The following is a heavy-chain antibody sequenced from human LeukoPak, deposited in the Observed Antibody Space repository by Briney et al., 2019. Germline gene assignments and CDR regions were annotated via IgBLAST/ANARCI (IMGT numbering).Heavy chain of an antibody. CDR3: ANYRKPQGLDY. CDR2: ISSNGADT. J-gene: IGHJ4*02. V-gene: IGHV3-23*01. Sequence: GGSLRLSCAVSRFAFSTYAMTWVRQAPGQGLEYVSTISSNGADTYYADSVKGRFTISRDNSKNTLYLQMTSLRVEDTAVHYCANYRKPQGLDYWGQGTLVTVSS. CDR1: RFAFSTYA. D-gene: IGHD1-14*01.